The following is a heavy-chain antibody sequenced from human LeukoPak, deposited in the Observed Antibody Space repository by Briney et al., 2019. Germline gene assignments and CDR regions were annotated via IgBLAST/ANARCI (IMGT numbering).Heavy chain of an antibody. CDR2: IYYSGST. D-gene: IGHD6-13*01. J-gene: IGHJ4*02. Sequence: SETLSLTCTVSGGSISDSYWTWIQQPPGRGLEWIGYIYYSGSTNYNPSLKSQVTISIDTSKSQFSLKLTSVTAADTAVYYCARVSPYSSSWYYFDYWGQGTLVTVSS. CDR1: GGSISDSY. CDR3: ARVSPYSSSWYYFDY. V-gene: IGHV4-59*01.